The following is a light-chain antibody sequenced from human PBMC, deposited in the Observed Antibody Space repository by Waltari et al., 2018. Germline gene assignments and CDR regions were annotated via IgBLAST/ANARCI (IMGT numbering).Light chain of an antibody. J-gene: IGKJ2*01. V-gene: IGKV3-15*01. CDR1: QSGSSN. CDR3: QQYNNWLMYT. CDR2: GAS. Sequence: EIVMTQSPATLAVSPGERATLSCSASQSGSSNLAWYQQNRGQAPRLLIYGASTRATGIPARFSGSGSGTEFTLTISSLQSEDFAVYYCQQYNNWLMYTFGQGTKLEIK.